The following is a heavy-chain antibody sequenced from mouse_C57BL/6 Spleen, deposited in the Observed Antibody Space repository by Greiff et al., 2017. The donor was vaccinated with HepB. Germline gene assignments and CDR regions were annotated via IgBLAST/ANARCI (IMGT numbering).Heavy chain of an antibody. V-gene: IGHV1-80*01. J-gene: IGHJ4*01. CDR2: IYPGDGDT. Sequence: VQLQESGAELVKPGASVKISCKASGYAFSSYWMNWVKQRPGKGLEWIGQIYPGDGDTNYNGKFKGKATLTADKSSSTAYMQLSSLTSEDSAVYFCARSVITTEDYYAMDYWGQGTSVTVSS. CDR3: ARSVITTEDYYAMDY. D-gene: IGHD1-1*01. CDR1: GYAFSSYW.